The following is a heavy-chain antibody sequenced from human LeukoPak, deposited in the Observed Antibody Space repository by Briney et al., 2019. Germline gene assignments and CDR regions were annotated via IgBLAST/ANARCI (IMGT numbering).Heavy chain of an antibody. J-gene: IGHJ4*02. V-gene: IGHV3-53*01. Sequence: QPGGSLRLSCAASGFTVSSNYMSWVRQAPGKGLEWVSVIYSGGSTYYADSVKGRFTISRDNSKNTLYLQMNRLRAEDTAVYYCARDSGDSSSWYYDFDYWGQGTLVTVSS. CDR3: ARDSGDSSSWYYDFDY. CDR2: IYSGGST. CDR1: GFTVSSNY. D-gene: IGHD6-13*01.